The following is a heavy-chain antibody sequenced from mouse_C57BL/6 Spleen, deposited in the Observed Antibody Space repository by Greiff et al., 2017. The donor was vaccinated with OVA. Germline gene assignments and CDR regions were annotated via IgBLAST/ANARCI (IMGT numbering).Heavy chain of an antibody. J-gene: IGHJ3*01. CDR1: GFSLTSYG. Sequence: VQLQQSGPGLVAPSQSLSITCTVSGFSLTSYGVHWVRQPPGKGLEWLVVIWSDGSTTYNSALKSRLSISKDNSKSHVFLKMNSLQTDDTAMYYCARHEGSSGYLAWFAYWGQGTLVTVSA. CDR2: IWSDGST. D-gene: IGHD3-2*02. CDR3: ARHEGSSGYLAWFAY. V-gene: IGHV2-6-1*01.